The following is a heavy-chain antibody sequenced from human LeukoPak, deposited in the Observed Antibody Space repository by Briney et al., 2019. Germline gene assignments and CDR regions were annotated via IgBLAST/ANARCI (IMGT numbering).Heavy chain of an antibody. D-gene: IGHD3-10*01. CDR1: GGSISSGGYS. CDR3: ARERTDYYGSGTRAFDI. J-gene: IGHJ3*02. Sequence: SQTLSLTCAVSGGSISSGGYSWSWIRQPPGKGLEWIGYIYHSGSTYYNPSLKSRVTISVDRSKNQFSLKLSSVTAADTAVYYCARERTDYYGSGTRAFDIWGQGTMVTVSS. CDR2: IYHSGST. V-gene: IGHV4-30-2*01.